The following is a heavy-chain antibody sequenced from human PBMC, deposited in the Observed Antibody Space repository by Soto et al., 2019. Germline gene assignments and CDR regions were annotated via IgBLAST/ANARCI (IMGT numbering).Heavy chain of an antibody. D-gene: IGHD3-16*01. CDR3: ARSRGGPGVHFDY. CDR1: GYTFINYD. CDR2: MNPDSGDT. J-gene: IGHJ4*02. V-gene: IGHV1-8*01. Sequence: QVQLVQSGAEVKEPGASVKVSCKASGYTFINYDINWVRQATGQGPEWMGWMNPDSGDTGYVPNFQGRVTMTRSTSISTAYMELSDLRSEDTAVYYCARSRGGPGVHFDYWGQGTLVTVSS.